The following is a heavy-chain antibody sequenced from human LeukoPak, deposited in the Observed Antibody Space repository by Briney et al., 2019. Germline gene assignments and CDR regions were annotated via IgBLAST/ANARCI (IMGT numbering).Heavy chain of an antibody. J-gene: IGHJ3*02. CDR2: IRNKTYSYAT. Sequence: GGSLTLSCAASGFTFSDSTIHWVRQASGKGLEWVGRIRNKTYSYATAYGASLKGRFTISRDDSRNTAYLQMNSLKTEDTALYFCTRLAATGTGAFDIWGQGTMVTVSS. CDR3: TRLAATGTGAFDI. D-gene: IGHD6-13*01. V-gene: IGHV3-73*01. CDR1: GFTFSDST.